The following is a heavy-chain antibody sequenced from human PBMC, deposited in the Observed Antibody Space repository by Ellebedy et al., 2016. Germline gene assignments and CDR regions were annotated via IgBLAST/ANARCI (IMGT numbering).Heavy chain of an antibody. J-gene: IGHJ3*02. CDR3: ARIGYCSSTSCYGTAFDI. D-gene: IGHD2-2*01. CDR2: IKQDGSEK. V-gene: IGHV3-7*01. Sequence: GESLKISCAASGFTFSSYWMSWVRQAPGKGLEWVANIKQDGSEKYYVDSVKGRFTISRDNAKNSLYLQMNSLRAEDTAVYNCARIGYCSSTSCYGTAFDIWGQGTMVTVSS. CDR1: GFTFSSYW.